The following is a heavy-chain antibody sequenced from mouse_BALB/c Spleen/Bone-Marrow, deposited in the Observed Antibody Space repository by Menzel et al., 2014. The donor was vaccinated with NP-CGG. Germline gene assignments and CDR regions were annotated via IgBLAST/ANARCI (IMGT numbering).Heavy chain of an antibody. CDR1: GYTXXXXX. CDR3: ARSLRWYFDV. D-gene: IGHD1-1*01. J-gene: IGHJ1*01. Sequence: VQLQQSGAELARPGASVKMSCKASGYTXXXXXXXWVKXXPGXXXXWIGYINPSSGYTNYNQKFKDKATLTADKSSSXAYMQLSSLTSEDSAVYYCARSLRWYFDVWGAGTTVTVSS. CDR2: INPSSGYT. V-gene: IGHV1-4*01.